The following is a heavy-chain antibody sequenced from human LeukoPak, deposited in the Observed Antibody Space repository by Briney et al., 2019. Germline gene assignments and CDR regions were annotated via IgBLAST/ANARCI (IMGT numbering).Heavy chain of an antibody. J-gene: IGHJ6*03. Sequence: ASVKVSCKASGYTSTGYYMHWVRQAPGQGLEWMGRINPNSGGTNYAQKFQGRVTMTRDTSISTAYMELSRLRSGDTAVYYCASQREVSSWYGTYYYYYMDVWGKGTTVTVSS. CDR1: GYTSTGYY. CDR2: INPNSGGT. CDR3: ASQREVSSWYGTYYYYYMDV. V-gene: IGHV1-2*06. D-gene: IGHD6-13*01.